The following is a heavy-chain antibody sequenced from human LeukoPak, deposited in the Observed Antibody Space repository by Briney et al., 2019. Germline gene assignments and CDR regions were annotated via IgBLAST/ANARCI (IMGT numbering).Heavy chain of an antibody. J-gene: IGHJ4*02. CDR2: ISTSSNFI. V-gene: IGHV3-21*06. CDR3: ARHGDYQFDY. D-gene: IGHD4-17*01. Sequence: GGSLRLSCAASGFTFSTYRMNWVRQAPGKGLEWVSTISTSSNFIYYADSVKGRFTISRDNANNSLYLQMNSLRAEDTAVYYCARHGDYQFDYWGQGTLVTVSS. CDR1: GFTFSTYR.